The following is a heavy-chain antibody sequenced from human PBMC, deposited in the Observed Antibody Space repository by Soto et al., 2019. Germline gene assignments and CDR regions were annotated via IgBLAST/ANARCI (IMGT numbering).Heavy chain of an antibody. CDR2: INPSAGST. J-gene: IGHJ4*02. D-gene: IGHD3-16*02. CDR1: GYTFTSYY. CDR3: ARVGYIDY. V-gene: IGHV1-46*03. Sequence: QVQLVQSGAEVKKPGASVKVSCKASGYTFTSYYMHWVRQAPGQGLQWMGIINPSAGSTSYAQKLQGRVTRTRDTSTSTVDMELSSLRSEDTAVYYGARVGYIDYWGQGTLVTVSS.